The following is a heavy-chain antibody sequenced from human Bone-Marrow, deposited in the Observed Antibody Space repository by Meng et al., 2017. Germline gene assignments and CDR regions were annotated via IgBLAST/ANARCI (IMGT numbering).Heavy chain of an antibody. CDR2: VWYDGSDE. V-gene: IGHV3-33*01. Sequence: GGSLRPSRAASGSTFSTYGMHWARQAPGKGLEWVAVVWYDGSDEYYADSVEGRFTISRENSKNTLYLEMSSLRAEDTAVYYCARDGLEFDYAGSFLDYWGQGTLVTVSS. J-gene: IGHJ4*02. CDR3: ARDGLEFDYAGSFLDY. CDR1: GSTFSTYG. D-gene: IGHD4-23*01.